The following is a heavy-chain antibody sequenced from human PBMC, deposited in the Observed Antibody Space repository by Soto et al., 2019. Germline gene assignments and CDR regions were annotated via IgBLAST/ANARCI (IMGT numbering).Heavy chain of an antibody. D-gene: IGHD7-27*01. Sequence: LQESVPGLVKASETLSLSCSVSFGPMRGYYWSWIRQPPGKGLEWIANIFYNGGANYNPSLRSLVTISVDKSKNSFSLRLTSVTPADTAVYYCARDGDHDYFYGMDIWGQGTTVTVS. CDR1: FGPMRGYY. CDR2: IFYNGGA. V-gene: IGHV4-59*01. CDR3: ARDGDHDYFYGMDI. J-gene: IGHJ6*02.